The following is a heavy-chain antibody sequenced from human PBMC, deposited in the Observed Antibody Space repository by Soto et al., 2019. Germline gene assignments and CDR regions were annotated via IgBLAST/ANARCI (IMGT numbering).Heavy chain of an antibody. CDR3: ARDCASTSCSVWRD. CDR2: ITSSGDKT. D-gene: IGHD2-2*01. J-gene: IGHJ4*02. CDR1: GFSLNNFA. Sequence: EVQLLESGGDLVQPGGSLRLSCVASGFSLNNFAMAWVRQAPGKGLEWVSTITSSGDKTSYADSVKGRFIISRDNSKNMLYLQINSLRVEDTALYYCARDCASTSCSVWRDWGQGTLVTVSS. V-gene: IGHV3-23*01.